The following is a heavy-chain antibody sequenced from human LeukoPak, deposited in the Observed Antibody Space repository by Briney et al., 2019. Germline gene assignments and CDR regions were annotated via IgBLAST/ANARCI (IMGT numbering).Heavy chain of an antibody. V-gene: IGHV3-23*01. CDR1: GFTFSSYG. CDR2: ISGSGGST. Sequence: GGSLRLSCAASGFTFSSYGMSWVRQAPGKGLEWVSAISGSGGSTYYADSVKGRFTISRDNSKNTLYLQMNSLRAEDTAVYYCARVYGSGSYEFDYWGQGTLVTVSS. CDR3: ARVYGSGSYEFDY. D-gene: IGHD3-10*01. J-gene: IGHJ4*02.